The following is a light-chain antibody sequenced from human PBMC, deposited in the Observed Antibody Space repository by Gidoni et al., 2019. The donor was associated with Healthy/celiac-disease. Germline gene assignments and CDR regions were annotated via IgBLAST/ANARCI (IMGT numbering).Light chain of an antibody. CDR3: AAWDDSLSGRV. J-gene: IGLJ3*02. CDR2: RKN. CDR1: SSNIGSNY. V-gene: IGLV1-47*01. Sequence: QSVLTQPPSASGTPGQRVTISCSGSSSNIGSNYVYWYQQLPGTAPKLLTYRKNQRPPGVPDRFSGSKSGTSASLAISGLRSEDEADYYCAAWDDSLSGRVFGGGTKLTVL.